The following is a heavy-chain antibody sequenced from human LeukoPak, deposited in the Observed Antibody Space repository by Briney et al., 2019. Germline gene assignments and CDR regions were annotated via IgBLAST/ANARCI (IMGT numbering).Heavy chain of an antibody. J-gene: IGHJ4*02. Sequence: GGSLRLSCAASGFTFSSYNMSWIRQAPGKGLEWVSYISSSGSTIYYADSVKGRFTISRDNAKNSLYLQMNSLRAEDTAVYYCARSQVRGVIRDYFDYWGQGTLVTVSS. D-gene: IGHD3-10*01. CDR2: ISSSGSTI. CDR3: ARSQVRGVIRDYFDY. V-gene: IGHV3-11*01. CDR1: GFTFSSYN.